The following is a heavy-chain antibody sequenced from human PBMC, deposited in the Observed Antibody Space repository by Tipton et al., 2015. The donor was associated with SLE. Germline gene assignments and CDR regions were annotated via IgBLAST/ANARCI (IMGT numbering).Heavy chain of an antibody. J-gene: IGHJ6*02. CDR1: GFTFSSYA. CDR3: AKRRSIAARRDYYYFGMDV. D-gene: IGHD6-6*01. Sequence: SLRLSCAASGFTFSSYAMHWVRQAPGKGLEWVAVISYDGSNKYYADSVKGRFTISRGNSKNTLYLQMNSLRAEDTAVYYCAKRRSIAARRDYYYFGMDVWGQGTTVTVSS. CDR2: ISYDGSNK. V-gene: IGHV3-30-3*02.